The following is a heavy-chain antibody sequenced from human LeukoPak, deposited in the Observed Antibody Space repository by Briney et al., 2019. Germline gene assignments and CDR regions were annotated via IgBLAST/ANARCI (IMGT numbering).Heavy chain of an antibody. V-gene: IGHV3-23*01. CDR2: ISGSGGST. CDR3: ARAGYSSTHY. D-gene: IGHD6-13*01. Sequence: GGSLRLSFAASGFTFSSYAMSWVRQAPGKGLEWVSAISGSGGSTYYADYVKGRFTISRDNSKNTLYPQMNSLRAEDTAVYYCARAGYSSTHYWGQGTLVTVSS. J-gene: IGHJ4*02. CDR1: GFTFSSYA.